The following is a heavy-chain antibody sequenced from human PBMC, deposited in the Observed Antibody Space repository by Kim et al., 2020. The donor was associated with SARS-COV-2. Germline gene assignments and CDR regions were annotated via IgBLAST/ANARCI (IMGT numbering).Heavy chain of an antibody. CDR1: GFTFSSYG. CDR3: ANGGSSSSWAHLY. V-gene: IGHV3-33*06. J-gene: IGHJ4*02. D-gene: IGHD2-2*01. CDR2: IWYDGSKK. Sequence: GGSLRLSCAASGFTFSSYGMHWVRQAPGKGLEWVAVIWYDGSKKYYVDSVKGRFTISRDNSKNMLYLQMNSLRAEDTAVYYCANGGSSSSWAHLYWGQGTLVIVSS.